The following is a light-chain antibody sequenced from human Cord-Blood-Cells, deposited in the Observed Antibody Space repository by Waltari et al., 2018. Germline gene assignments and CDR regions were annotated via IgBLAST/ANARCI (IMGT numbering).Light chain of an antibody. J-gene: IGKJ1*01. V-gene: IGKV1-39*01. CDR3: QQSYSTPWT. Sequence: DIQMSQSPSSLPASLGYKITITSRASQSIRSYLNWYQQKPGKAPKLLIYAASSLQSGVPSRFSGSGSGTEFTLTISSLQPEDFATYYCQQSYSTPWTFGQGTKVEIK. CDR2: AAS. CDR1: QSIRSY.